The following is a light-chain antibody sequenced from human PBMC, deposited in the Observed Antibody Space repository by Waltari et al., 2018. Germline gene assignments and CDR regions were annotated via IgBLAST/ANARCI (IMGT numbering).Light chain of an antibody. Sequence: IQMTQSPPALSASVGDRVAITCRASQSISDYLHWYQQKPGKAPRVLIYTASSLQRGVPTRFSGSGSGTEFTLTISTLQPDDFATYYCQQSYKTPLTFGGGTKIEIK. J-gene: IGKJ4*01. CDR1: QSISDY. V-gene: IGKV1-39*01. CDR3: QQSYKTPLT. CDR2: TAS.